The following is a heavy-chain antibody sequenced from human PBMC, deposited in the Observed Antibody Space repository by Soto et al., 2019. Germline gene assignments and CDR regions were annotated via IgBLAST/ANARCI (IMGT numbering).Heavy chain of an antibody. CDR3: ARFSWYFDL. CDR1: GGSISSYY. CDR2: IYYSGST. J-gene: IGHJ2*01. Sequence: QVQLQESGPGLVKPSETLSLTCTVSGGSISSYYWSWIRQPPGKGLEWIGYIYYSGSTNYNPSLKSRVTISVDTSKNQFSLKLSSVTAVDTAVYYCARFSWYFDLWGRGTLVTVSS. V-gene: IGHV4-59*01.